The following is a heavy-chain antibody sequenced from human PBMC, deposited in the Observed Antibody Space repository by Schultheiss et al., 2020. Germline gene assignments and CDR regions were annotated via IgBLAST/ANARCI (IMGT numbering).Heavy chain of an antibody. CDR3: AKGSGTTSLFNFDF. Sequence: GGSLRLSCAASGFTFSSYAMHWVRQAPGKGLEWVSYISSSGSTIYYADSVKGRFTISRDNAKKSLYLQMNSLRAEDTALYYCAKGSGTTSLFNFDFWGQGTLVTVSS. J-gene: IGHJ4*02. V-gene: IGHV3-48*04. D-gene: IGHD1-7*01. CDR2: ISSSGSTI. CDR1: GFTFSSYA.